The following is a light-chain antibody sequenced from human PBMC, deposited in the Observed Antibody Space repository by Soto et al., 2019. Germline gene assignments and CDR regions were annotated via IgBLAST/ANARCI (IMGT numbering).Light chain of an antibody. CDR1: SSNIGKNP. Sequence: QSVLTQPPSASGTPGQRVTISCSGSSSNIGKNPVNWYRHRPGAAPKLLIYNHNQRPSGVPDRFSDSKSGTSASLAITGLQSEDEADYYCAVWDDSLNGVLFGGGTKLTVL. CDR3: AVWDDSLNGVL. CDR2: NHN. V-gene: IGLV1-44*01. J-gene: IGLJ2*01.